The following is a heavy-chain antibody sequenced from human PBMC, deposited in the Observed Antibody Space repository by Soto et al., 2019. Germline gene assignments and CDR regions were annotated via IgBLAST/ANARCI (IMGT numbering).Heavy chain of an antibody. V-gene: IGHV3-23*01. J-gene: IGHJ6*02. CDR3: AKAIRSGPYYYGMDV. CDR1: GFTFSSYA. Sequence: EVQLLESGGGLVQPGGSLRLSCAASGFTFSSYAMSWVRQAPGKGLEWVSAISGSGGSTYYADSVKGRFTISRDNSKNTLYLQMNSLRPEDTAVYYCAKAIRSGPYYYGMDVWGQGTTVTVSS. CDR2: ISGSGGST.